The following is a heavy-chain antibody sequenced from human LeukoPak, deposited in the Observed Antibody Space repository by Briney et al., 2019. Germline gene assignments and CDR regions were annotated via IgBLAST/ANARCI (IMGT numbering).Heavy chain of an antibody. D-gene: IGHD3-3*01. CDR3: AREITIFGVATSNWFDP. Sequence: ASVKVSCKASGGTFSSYAISWVRQAPGQGLEWMGGIIPIFGTANYAQKFQGRVTITADESTSTAYMELSSLRSEDTAVYYCAREITIFGVATSNWFDPRGQGTLVIVSS. V-gene: IGHV1-69*01. CDR2: IIPIFGTA. CDR1: GGTFSSYA. J-gene: IGHJ5*02.